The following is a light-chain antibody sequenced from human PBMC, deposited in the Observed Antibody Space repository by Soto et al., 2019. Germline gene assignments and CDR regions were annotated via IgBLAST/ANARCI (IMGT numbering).Light chain of an antibody. CDR3: CSYAGSSTL. CDR2: EVS. J-gene: IGLJ2*01. V-gene: IGLV2-23*02. Sequence: QSVLTQPASVSGSPGQSITISCTGTSSDVGGYNYVSWYQQHPGKAPKLMIYEVSKRPSGVSNRFSGSKSGNTASLTISGLQAEDEADYYCCSYAGSSTLFGGGTKVTVL. CDR1: SSDVGGYNY.